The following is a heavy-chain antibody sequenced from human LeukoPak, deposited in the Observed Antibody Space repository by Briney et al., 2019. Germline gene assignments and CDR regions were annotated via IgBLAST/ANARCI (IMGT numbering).Heavy chain of an antibody. CDR2: INPSGGST. D-gene: IGHD3-9*01. CDR1: GYSFSTHW. Sequence: ASVKVSCKASGYSFSTHWMHWVRQAPGQGLEWMGIINPSGGSTSYAQKFQGRVTMTRDMSTSTVYMELSSLRSEDTAVYYCARGLGTLRYFDWLPLHYMDVWGKGTTVTVSS. J-gene: IGHJ6*03. CDR3: ARGLGTLRYFDWLPLHYMDV. V-gene: IGHV1-46*01.